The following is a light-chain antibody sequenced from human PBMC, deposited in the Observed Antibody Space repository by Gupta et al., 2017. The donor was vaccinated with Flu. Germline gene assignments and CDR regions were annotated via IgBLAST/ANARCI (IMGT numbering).Light chain of an antibody. V-gene: IGKV2D-30*01. Sequence: VTLGKPASISCRSSQRRGYRDGNNYLTWFQQRPGQSPRRLIYKGSNWDSGVPDRFSGSGSGTDFTLKISRGEAEDVGVYYCRQGKHCPNTFGHGTKVDIK. J-gene: IGKJ3*01. CDR1: QRRGYRDGNNY. CDR3: RQGKHCPNT. CDR2: KGS.